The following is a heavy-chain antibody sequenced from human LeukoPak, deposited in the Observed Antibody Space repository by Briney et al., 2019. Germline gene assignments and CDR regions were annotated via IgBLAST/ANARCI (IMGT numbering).Heavy chain of an antibody. J-gene: IGHJ6*02. V-gene: IGHV1-24*01. CDR2: FDPEDGET. D-gene: IGHD3-10*01. Sequence: ASVKVSCKVSGYTLTELSMHWVRQAPGKGLEWMGGFDPEDGETIYAQKFQGRVTMTEDTSTDTAYMELSSLRSEGTAVYYCATLRFTMVRGTNYGMDVWGQGTTVTVSS. CDR3: ATLRFTMVRGTNYGMDV. CDR1: GYTLTELS.